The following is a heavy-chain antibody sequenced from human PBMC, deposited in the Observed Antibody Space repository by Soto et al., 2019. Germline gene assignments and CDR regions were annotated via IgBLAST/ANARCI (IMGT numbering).Heavy chain of an antibody. J-gene: IGHJ5*02. CDR1: GGSITSYF. Sequence: PSETLSLTCVVSGGSITSYFWGWIRQPPGKGLEWIGNIYNSGQTYYNPSLKSRVSISVDTSKNQFSLQLSSVTAADTAVYYCARNGAAARPLSFFDPWGQGSQVTVSS. CDR3: ARNGAAARPLSFFDP. CDR2: IYNSGQT. V-gene: IGHV4-59*04. D-gene: IGHD6-6*01.